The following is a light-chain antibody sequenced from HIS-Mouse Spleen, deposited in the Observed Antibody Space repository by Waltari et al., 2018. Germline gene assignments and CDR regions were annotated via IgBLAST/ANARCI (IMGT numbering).Light chain of an antibody. CDR2: DAS. V-gene: IGKV1-33*01. CDR1: QDISNY. CDR3: QQYDNLLRVT. Sequence: DIQMTQSPSSLSASVGDRVTITCQVSQDISNYLNWYQQKPGKAPKLLIYDASNLETGVPSRFSGSGSGTDFTFTISSLQPEDIATYYCQQYDNLLRVTFGGGTKVEIK. J-gene: IGKJ4*01.